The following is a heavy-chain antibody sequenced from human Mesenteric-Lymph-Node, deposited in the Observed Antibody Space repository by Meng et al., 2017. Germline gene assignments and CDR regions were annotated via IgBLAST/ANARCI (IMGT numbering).Heavy chain of an antibody. CDR3: AHRLLGGVGS. CDR2: IFLDDDK. CDR1: GFSISTSGVG. J-gene: IGHJ4*02. Sequence: QITLKESGPTLVKPTQTLPLTCTCPGFSISTSGVGVGWIRQPPGQALELLSLIFLDDDKGFRPSPKTRLTITRDTSKNQVVLTMTNMDPVDTATYYCAHRLLGGVGSWGQGTLVTVSS. D-gene: IGHD1-26*01. V-gene: IGHV2-5*02.